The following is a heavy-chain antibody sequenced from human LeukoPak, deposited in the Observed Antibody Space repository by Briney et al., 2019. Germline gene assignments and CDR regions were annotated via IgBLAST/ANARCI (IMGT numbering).Heavy chain of an antibody. CDR2: IIPIFGTA. CDR1: GYTFTSYY. CDR3: ARGSYYYDSSGYYPLTSTFDY. Sequence: SVKVSCKASGYTFTSYYMHWVRQAPGQGLEWMGGIIPIFGTANYAQKFQGRVTITADESTSTAYMELSSLRSEDTAVYYCARGSYYYDSSGYYPLTSTFDYWGQGTLVTVSS. D-gene: IGHD3-22*01. V-gene: IGHV1-69*13. J-gene: IGHJ4*02.